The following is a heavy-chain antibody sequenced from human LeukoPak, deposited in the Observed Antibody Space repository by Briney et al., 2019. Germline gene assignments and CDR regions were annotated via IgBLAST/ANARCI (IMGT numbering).Heavy chain of an antibody. J-gene: IGHJ5*02. V-gene: IGHV3-23*01. CDR2: ISGGGGST. Sequence: GGSLRLSCVASGFTFSSYAMSWVRQAPGKGLEWVSAISGGGGSTYYADSVKGRFTISRDNYKNTLYLQMSSLRAEDTALYYCVKASSSSPQYNWFDAWGQGTLVTVSS. CDR3: VKASSSSPQYNWFDA. CDR1: GFTFSSYA. D-gene: IGHD6-6*01.